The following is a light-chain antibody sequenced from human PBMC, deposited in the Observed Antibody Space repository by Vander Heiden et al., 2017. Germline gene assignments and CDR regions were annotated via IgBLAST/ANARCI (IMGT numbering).Light chain of an antibody. V-gene: IGKV1-39*01. CDR2: AAS. CDR1: QSISSY. Sequence: DVQMTQSPSPLSASVVERVTITCRASQSISSYLNWYQQKPGKAPKLLIYAASSLQSGVPSRFSGGGSGTDFTLTISSLQPEDFATYYCQQSYNAPPTFGQGTKVEIK. J-gene: IGKJ1*01. CDR3: QQSYNAPPT.